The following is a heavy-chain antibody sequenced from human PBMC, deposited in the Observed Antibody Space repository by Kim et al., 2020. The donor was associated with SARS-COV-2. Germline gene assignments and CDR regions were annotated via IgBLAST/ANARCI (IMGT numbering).Heavy chain of an antibody. CDR1: GGSISSSSYY. CDR2: IYYSGST. Sequence: SETLSLTCTVSGGSISSSSYYWGWIRQPPGKGLEWIGSIYYSGSTYYNPSLKSRVTISVDTSKNQFSLKLSSVTAADTAVYYCARDLGFGEGYFDYWGQGTLVTVSS. CDR3: ARDLGFGEGYFDY. V-gene: IGHV4-39*07. J-gene: IGHJ4*02. D-gene: IGHD3-10*01.